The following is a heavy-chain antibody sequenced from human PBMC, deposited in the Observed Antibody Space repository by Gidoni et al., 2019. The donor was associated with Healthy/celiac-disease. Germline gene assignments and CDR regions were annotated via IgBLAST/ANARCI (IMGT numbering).Heavy chain of an antibody. CDR3: ARGYGDYYFDY. J-gene: IGHJ4*02. CDR2: IYYSGST. D-gene: IGHD4-17*01. V-gene: IGHV4-59*01. CDR1: GGSISSYY. Sequence: QVQLQASGPGLVKPSETLSLTCTVSGGSISSYYWSWIRQPPGKGLEWIGYIYYSGSTNYNPSLKSRVTISVDTSKNQFSLKLSSVTAADTAVYYCARGYGDYYFDYWGQGTLVTVSS.